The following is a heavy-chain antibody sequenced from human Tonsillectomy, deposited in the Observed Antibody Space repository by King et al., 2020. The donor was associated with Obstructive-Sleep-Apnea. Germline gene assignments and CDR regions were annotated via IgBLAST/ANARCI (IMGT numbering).Heavy chain of an antibody. D-gene: IGHD3-22*01. CDR2: IYYSGST. J-gene: IGHJ6*02. Sequence: QLQESGPGLVKPSETLSLTCTVSGGSISSSSYYWGWIRQPPGKGLEWIGSIYYSGSTYYKSSLKSRVTISVDTSKNQFSLKLSSVTAADTAGYYCASFYDSSGYSDSYYYYGMDVWGQGTTVTVSS. CDR3: ASFYDSSGYSDSYYYYGMDV. V-gene: IGHV4-39*07. CDR1: GGSISSSSYY.